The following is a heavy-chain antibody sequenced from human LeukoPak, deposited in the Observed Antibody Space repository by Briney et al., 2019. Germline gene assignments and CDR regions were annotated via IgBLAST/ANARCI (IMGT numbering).Heavy chain of an antibody. CDR2: INPNSGGT. V-gene: IGHV1-2*02. CDR3: ARARFDSSLDGMDV. J-gene: IGHJ6*02. CDR1: GYTSTGYY. D-gene: IGHD6-6*01. Sequence: ASVKVSCKASGYTSTGYYMHWVRQAPGQGLEWMGWINPNSGGTNYAQKFQGRVTMTRDTSISTAYMELSRLRSDDTAVYYCARARFDSSLDGMDVWGQGTTVTVSS.